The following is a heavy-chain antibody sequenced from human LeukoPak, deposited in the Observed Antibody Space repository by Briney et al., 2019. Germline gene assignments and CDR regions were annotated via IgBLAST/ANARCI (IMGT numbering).Heavy chain of an antibody. CDR2: IKQDGSEK. CDR1: GFTFSSYW. CDR3: AGDGGGGVVATMYRRFDY. Sequence: GGSLRLSCAASGFTFSSYWMSWVRQAPGKGLEWVANIKQDGSEKYYVDSVKGRFTISRDNAKNSLYLQMNSLRADDTAVYYWAGDGGGGVVATMYRRFDYWGQGTLVTVSS. V-gene: IGHV3-7*01. D-gene: IGHD5-12*01. J-gene: IGHJ4*02.